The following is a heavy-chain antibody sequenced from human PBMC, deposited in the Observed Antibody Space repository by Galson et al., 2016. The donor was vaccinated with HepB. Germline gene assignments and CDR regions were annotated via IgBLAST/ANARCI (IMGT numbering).Heavy chain of an antibody. J-gene: IGHJ5*02. CDR1: GGSISSDYW. Sequence: SETLSLTCVVSGGSISSDYWWTWVRQSPGKGLEWMGEMYHSGRTNFNPSLKSRVTMSVDKSKNQFSLNLGSVTAADTAVYYCARGAPWRFDPWGQGTLVTVSS. CDR3: ARGAPWRFDP. D-gene: IGHD3-3*01. CDR2: MYHSGRT. V-gene: IGHV4-4*02.